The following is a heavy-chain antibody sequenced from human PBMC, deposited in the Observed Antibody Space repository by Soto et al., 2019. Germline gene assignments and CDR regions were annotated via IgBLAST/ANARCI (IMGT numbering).Heavy chain of an antibody. CDR1: GFIFTSYA. Sequence: EVQLLESGGDLVQPGGSLRLSCAASGFIFTSYAMSWVRQAPGKGLEWVSSINVDDNTYYAESVRGRFTISRDNSKNTLYLQMNSLRAEATALYYGAKNYYFDYWGRGTLVTVSS. CDR3: AKNYYFDY. J-gene: IGHJ4*02. V-gene: IGHV3-23*01. CDR2: INVDDNT.